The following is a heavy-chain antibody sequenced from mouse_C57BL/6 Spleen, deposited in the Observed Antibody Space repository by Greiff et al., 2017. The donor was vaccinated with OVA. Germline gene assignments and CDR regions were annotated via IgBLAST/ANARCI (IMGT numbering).Heavy chain of an antibody. J-gene: IGHJ1*03. CDR1: GFTFSDYG. D-gene: IGHD1-1*01. V-gene: IGHV5-17*01. CDR3: ARNSITTVGYFDV. Sequence: EVKLVESGGGLVKPGGSLKLSCAASGFTFSDYGMHWVRQAPEKGLEWVAYISSGSSTIYYADTVKGRFTISRDNAKNTLFLQMTSLRSEDTAMYYCARNSITTVGYFDVWGTGTTVTVSS. CDR2: ISSGSSTI.